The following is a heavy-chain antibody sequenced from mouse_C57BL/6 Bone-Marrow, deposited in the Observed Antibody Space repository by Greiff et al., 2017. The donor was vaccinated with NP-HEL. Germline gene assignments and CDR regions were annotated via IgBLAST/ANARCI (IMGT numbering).Heavy chain of an antibody. D-gene: IGHD4-1*01. CDR3: GGRVNWAWFAY. V-gene: IGHV1-31*01. CDR1: GYSFTGYY. CDR2: IYPYNGVS. J-gene: IGHJ3*01. Sequence: VQLQQSGPELVKPGASVKISCKASGYSFTGYYMHWVKQSHGNILDWIGYIYPYNGVSSYNQKFKGKATLTVDNSSNTAYMELRSLTSEDSAVYYCGGRVNWAWFAYWGQGTLVTVSA.